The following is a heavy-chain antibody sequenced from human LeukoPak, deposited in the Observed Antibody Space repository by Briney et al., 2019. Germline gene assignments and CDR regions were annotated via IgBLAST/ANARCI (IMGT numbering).Heavy chain of an antibody. D-gene: IGHD3-3*01. CDR3: ARVKYYDFWSGYYNPAYYYYYMDV. J-gene: IGHJ6*03. V-gene: IGHV4-38-2*02. CDR2: IYHSGST. Sequence: PSETLSLTCTVSGYSISSGYYWGWIRQPPGKGLEWIGSIYHSGSTYYNPSLKSRVTISVDTSKNQFSLKLSSVTAADTAVYYCARVKYYDFWSGYYNPAYYYYYMDVWGKGTTVTISS. CDR1: GYSISSGYY.